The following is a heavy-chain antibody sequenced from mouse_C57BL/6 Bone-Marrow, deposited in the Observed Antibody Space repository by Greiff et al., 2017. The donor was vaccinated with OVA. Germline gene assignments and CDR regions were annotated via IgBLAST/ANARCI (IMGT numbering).Heavy chain of an antibody. CDR2: IHPNSGST. Sequence: PGQGLEWIGMIHPNSGSTNYNEKFKSKATLTVDKSSSTAYMQLSSLTSEDSAVYYCARRGLLRSIFDVWGTGTTVTVSS. CDR3: ARRGLLRSIFDV. J-gene: IGHJ1*03. V-gene: IGHV1-64*01. D-gene: IGHD1-1*01.